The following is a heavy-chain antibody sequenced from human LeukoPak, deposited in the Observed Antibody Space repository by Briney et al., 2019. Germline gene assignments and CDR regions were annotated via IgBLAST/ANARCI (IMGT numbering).Heavy chain of an antibody. Sequence: GSSVKVSCKASGGTFSSYTISWVRQAPGQGLEWMGRIIPILGIANYAQKFQGRVTITADKSTSTAYMELSSLRSEDTAVYYCARGAIYCSGGNCYPNYFDYWGQGTLVTVSS. CDR3: ARGAIYCSGGNCYPNYFDY. CDR1: GGTFSSYT. D-gene: IGHD2-15*01. J-gene: IGHJ4*02. V-gene: IGHV1-69*02. CDR2: IIPILGIA.